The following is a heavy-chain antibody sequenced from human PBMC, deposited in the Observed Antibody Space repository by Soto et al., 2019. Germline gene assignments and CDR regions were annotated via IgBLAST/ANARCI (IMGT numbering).Heavy chain of an antibody. Sequence: QLQMQESGPGLVKPSETLSLNCTVSGGSIRSGSYYWAWIRQSPGKGLEWIGSIYHSGSTYYKPSLRSRVTISVDTTKNQISLKVSSVTAADTAVYYCARHRFKDKFDYWGQGTLVTVSS. CDR2: IYHSGST. CDR3: ARHRFKDKFDY. CDR1: GGSIRSGSYY. J-gene: IGHJ4*02. D-gene: IGHD2-15*01. V-gene: IGHV4-39*01.